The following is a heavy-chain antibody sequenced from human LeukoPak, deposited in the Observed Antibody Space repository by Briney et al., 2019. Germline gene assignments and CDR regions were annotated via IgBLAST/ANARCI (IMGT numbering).Heavy chain of an antibody. CDR3: ARAGGVADTYYYYYMDV. Sequence: PSETLSLTCTVSGGSISTYSWYWIRQPAGKGLEWIGHLSTSESTNYNPSLKGRVTMSVDKSKNQFSLRMSSVTAADTAVYYCARAGGVADTYYYYYMDVWGKGTTVIVSS. D-gene: IGHD6-19*01. CDR2: LSTSEST. CDR1: GGSISTYS. J-gene: IGHJ6*03. V-gene: IGHV4-4*07.